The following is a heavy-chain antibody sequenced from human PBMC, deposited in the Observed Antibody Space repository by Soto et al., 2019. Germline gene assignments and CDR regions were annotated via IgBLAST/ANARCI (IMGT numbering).Heavy chain of an antibody. CDR2: INHSRST. J-gene: IGHJ4*02. D-gene: IGHD3-16*02. V-gene: IGHV4-34*01. Sequence: QVQLQQWGAGLLKPSETLSLTCAVYGGSFSGYYWSWIRQPPGKGLEWIGEINHSRSTNYNPSLQSRDTRSVDTSKNPFSLKLSSVTAADTAVYYCARGTIGGGIVLDYWGQGTLVTVSS. CDR1: GGSFSGYY. CDR3: ARGTIGGGIVLDY.